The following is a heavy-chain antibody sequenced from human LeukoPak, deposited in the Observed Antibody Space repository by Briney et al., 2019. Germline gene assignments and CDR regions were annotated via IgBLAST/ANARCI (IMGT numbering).Heavy chain of an antibody. D-gene: IGHD6-6*01. CDR3: ARGGVYSSSAPDY. J-gene: IGHJ4*02. Sequence: GGSLRLSCAASGFTFSSYSMNWVRQAPGKGLEWVSYISSSGSTIYYADSVKGRFTISRDNAKNTLYLQMNSLRAEDTAVYYCARGGVYSSSAPDYWGQGTLVTVSS. V-gene: IGHV3-48*04. CDR1: GFTFSSYS. CDR2: ISSSGSTI.